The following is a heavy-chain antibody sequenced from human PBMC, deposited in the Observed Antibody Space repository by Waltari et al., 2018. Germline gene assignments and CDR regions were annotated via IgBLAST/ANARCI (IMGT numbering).Heavy chain of an antibody. CDR3: ARDRGIGLFLDS. CDR2: IHRSGRS. Sequence: QLQLQESGPGLVKPSGTLSLTCTVFGDSMTSNSWWSWVRQSPEKGLEWVGQIHRSGRSNYNPSLESRVTSSLDSSNNQFYLRLTSTTAADTAVYYCARDRGIGLFLDSWGQGTLVTVS. CDR1: GDSMTSNSW. J-gene: IGHJ1*01. D-gene: IGHD3-9*01. V-gene: IGHV4-4*02.